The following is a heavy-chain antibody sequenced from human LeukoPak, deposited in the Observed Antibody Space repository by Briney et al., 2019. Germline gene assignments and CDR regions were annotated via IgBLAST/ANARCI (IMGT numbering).Heavy chain of an antibody. Sequence: GGSLRLSCATSGFTFSNYGMHWVRQAPGKGLEWVAVIYDDGSREHYADSVEGRFTISRDYSKNTVTLQMNSLRGEDTAVYYCARDLKSGYFDAWGQGILVTVSS. V-gene: IGHV3-33*01. D-gene: IGHD3-3*01. J-gene: IGHJ4*02. CDR1: GFTFSNYG. CDR3: ARDLKSGYFDA. CDR2: IYDDGSRE.